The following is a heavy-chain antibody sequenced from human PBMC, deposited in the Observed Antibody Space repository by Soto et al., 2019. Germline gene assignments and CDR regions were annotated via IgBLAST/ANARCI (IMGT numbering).Heavy chain of an antibody. CDR3: ARYAGGYSYGYLGY. Sequence: GASVKVSCKASGGTFSSYAISWVRQAPGQGLEWMGGIIPIFGTANYAQKFQGRVTITADESTSTAYMELSSLRSEDTAVYYCARYAGGYSYGYLGYWGQGTLVTVSS. CDR2: IIPIFGTA. V-gene: IGHV1-69*13. CDR1: GGTFSSYA. D-gene: IGHD5-18*01. J-gene: IGHJ4*02.